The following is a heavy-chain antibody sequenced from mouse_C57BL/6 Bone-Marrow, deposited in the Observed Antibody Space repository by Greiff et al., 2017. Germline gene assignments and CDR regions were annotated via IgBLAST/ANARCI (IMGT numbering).Heavy chain of an antibody. V-gene: IGHV5-6*01. CDR3: ARQVYYGKDY. J-gene: IGHJ2*01. D-gene: IGHD1-1*01. CDR2: ISSGGSYT. Sequence: VQLKQSGGDLVKPGGSLKLSCAASGFTFSSYGMSWVRQTPDKRLEWVATISSGGSYTYYPDSVKGRFTISRDNAKNTLYLQMSSLKSEDTAMYYGARQVYYGKDYWGQGTTLTVSS. CDR1: GFTFSSYG.